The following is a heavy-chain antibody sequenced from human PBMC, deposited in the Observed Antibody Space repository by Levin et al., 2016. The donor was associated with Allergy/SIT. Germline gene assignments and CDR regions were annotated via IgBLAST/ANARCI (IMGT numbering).Heavy chain of an antibody. CDR2: IYPGDSDT. Sequence: KVSCKGSGYSFTSYWIGWVRQMPGKGLEWMGIIYPGDSDTRYSPSFQGQVTISADKSISTAYLQWSSLKASDTAMYYCARHRGYYYDSSGYYGYYYYGMDVWGQGTTVTVSS. CDR1: GYSFTSYW. D-gene: IGHD3-22*01. CDR3: ARHRGYYYDSSGYYGYYYYGMDV. J-gene: IGHJ6*02. V-gene: IGHV5-51*01.